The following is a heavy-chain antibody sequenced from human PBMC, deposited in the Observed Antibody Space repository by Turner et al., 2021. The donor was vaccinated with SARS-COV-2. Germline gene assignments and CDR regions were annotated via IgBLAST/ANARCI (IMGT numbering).Heavy chain of an antibody. CDR3: ARALSSSSGDFDY. CDR2: INPNSGGT. V-gene: IGHV1-2*02. J-gene: IGHJ4*02. D-gene: IGHD6-6*01. CDR1: GYTFTGYY. Sequence: QVQLVQSGTEVQKPGASVKVSCKDSGYTFTGYYMHWVRQAPGQGLEWIGWINPNSGGTNEAQKLQGRVTMTRDTYISTAYMELSRLSSDDTAVYYCARALSSSSGDFDYWGQGTLVTVSS.